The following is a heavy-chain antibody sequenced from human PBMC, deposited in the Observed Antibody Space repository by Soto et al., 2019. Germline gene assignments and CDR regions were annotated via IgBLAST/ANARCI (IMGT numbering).Heavy chain of an antibody. Sequence: DVVLVNSGGGFVRPGESLRLSSGASGFRFTSLGMNWVRQGPGKGLEWLSYISGLSATTYYADSVRGRFTVSRDNDMNLVFLQLNNLRGDDTAVYYCTRAGAARPDYWGQGSRVVVS. CDR3: TRAGAARPDY. J-gene: IGHJ4*01. CDR1: GFRFTSLG. CDR2: ISGLSATT. V-gene: IGHV3-48*04. D-gene: IGHD2-15*01.